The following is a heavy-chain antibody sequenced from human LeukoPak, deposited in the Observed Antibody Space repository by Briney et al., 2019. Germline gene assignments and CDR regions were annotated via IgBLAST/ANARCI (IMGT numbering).Heavy chain of an antibody. CDR3: ATKQWLAPPPDS. J-gene: IGHJ4*02. D-gene: IGHD6-19*01. CDR1: GFTFSKYW. Sequence: GGSLRLSCAASGFTFSKYWMLWVRQAPGKGLESVSRINTDGTVTTYADSVKGRFTVSRDNADNTMFLQVNSVRDEDTAVYYCATKQWLAPPPDSWGQGTPVTVSS. V-gene: IGHV3-74*01. CDR2: INTDGTVT.